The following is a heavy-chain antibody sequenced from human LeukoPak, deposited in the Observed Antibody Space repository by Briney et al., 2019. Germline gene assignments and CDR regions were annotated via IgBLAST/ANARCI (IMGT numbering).Heavy chain of an antibody. V-gene: IGHV3-48*03. D-gene: IGHD3-10*02. CDR3: AELGITMIGGV. Sequence: GGSPRLSCAASGFTFSSYEMNWVRQAPGKGLEWVSYISSSGSTIYYADSVKGRFTISRDNAKNSLYLQMNSLRAEDTAVYYCAELGITMIGGVWGKGTTVTVSS. CDR1: GFTFSSYE. J-gene: IGHJ6*04. CDR2: ISSSGSTI.